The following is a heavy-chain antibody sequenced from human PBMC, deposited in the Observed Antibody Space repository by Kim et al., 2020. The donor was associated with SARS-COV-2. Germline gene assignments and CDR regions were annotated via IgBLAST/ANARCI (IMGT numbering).Heavy chain of an antibody. CDR1: GYTFTSYA. D-gene: IGHD3-10*01. J-gene: IGHJ6*02. CDR2: INTNTGNP. V-gene: IGHV7-4-1*02. CDR3: ARETMVRGVIRYYYYGMDV. Sequence: ASVKVSCKASGYTFTSYAMNWVRQAPGQGLEWMGWINTNTGNPTYAQGFTGRFVFSLDTSVSTAYLQISSLKAEDTAVYYCARETMVRGVIRYYYYGMDVWGQGTTVTVSS.